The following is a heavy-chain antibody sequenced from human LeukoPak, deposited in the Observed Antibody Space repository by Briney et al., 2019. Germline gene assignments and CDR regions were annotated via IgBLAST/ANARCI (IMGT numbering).Heavy chain of an antibody. D-gene: IGHD3-22*01. CDR3: AKAFSPPYYYDSAGYFYIDS. CDR2: ISSSSTYI. V-gene: IGHV3-21*01. Sequence: GGSLRLSCDASGFTFSSYSMNWVRQAPGKGLEWVSLISSSSTYIYYADSVKGRFTISRDNAENSLYLQMNSLRAEDTAVYYCAKAFSPPYYYDSAGYFYIDSWGQGTLVTVSS. CDR1: GFTFSSYS. J-gene: IGHJ4*02.